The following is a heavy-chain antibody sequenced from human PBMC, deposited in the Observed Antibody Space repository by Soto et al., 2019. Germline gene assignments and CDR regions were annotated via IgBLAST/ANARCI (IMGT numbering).Heavy chain of an antibody. CDR1: GFTFSSYD. D-gene: IGHD6-19*01. V-gene: IGHV3-13*01. J-gene: IGHJ5*02. CDR2: IGTAGDT. CDR3: ARGYSSDNWFEP. Sequence: GGSLRLSCAASGFTFSSYDMHWVRQATGKGLEWVSAIGTAGDTYYPGSVKGRFTISRENAKNSLYLQMNSLRAEDTAVYYCARGYSSDNWFEPWGQGTLVTVSS.